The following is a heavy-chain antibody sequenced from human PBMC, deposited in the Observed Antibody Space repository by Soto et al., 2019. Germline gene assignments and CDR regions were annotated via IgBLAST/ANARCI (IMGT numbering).Heavy chain of an antibody. CDR2: INPGDSES. J-gene: IGHJ6*02. Sequence: GESLKISCKASGYSFSNYWIGWVRQMPVKGLEWMAIINPGDSESRYSPSFQGQVTISADKSISTAYLQWNSLKASDTALYYCARTRSFTLGFYYDGMDVWGQGTTVTVPS. CDR1: GYSFSNYW. V-gene: IGHV5-51*01. CDR3: ARTRSFTLGFYYDGMDV. D-gene: IGHD6-6*01.